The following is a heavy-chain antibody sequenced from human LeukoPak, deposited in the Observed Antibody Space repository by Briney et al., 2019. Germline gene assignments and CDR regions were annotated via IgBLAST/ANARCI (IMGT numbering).Heavy chain of an antibody. CDR3: AVSFYYYYMDV. D-gene: IGHD1-7*01. CDR2: VSGSAGST. J-gene: IGHJ6*03. V-gene: IGHV3-23*01. Sequence: GGSLRLSCAASGFTFSNYGMSWVRQAPGKGLEWVSAVSGSAGSTYYADSVKGRFTISRDNSKNTLYLQMNSLRAEDTAVYYCAVSFYYYYMDVWGKGTTVTVSS. CDR1: GFTFSNYG.